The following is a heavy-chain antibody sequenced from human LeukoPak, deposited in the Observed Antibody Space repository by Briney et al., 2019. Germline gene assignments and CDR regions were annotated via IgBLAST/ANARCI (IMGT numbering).Heavy chain of an antibody. J-gene: IGHJ6*03. D-gene: IGHD4-11*01. Sequence: SQTLSLTCTVSGGSINSGGSYWSWIRQPPGKGLEWIGCIYYSWSSYYNPSLKSRVTLSLDTSKNQFSLKLSSVTAADTAVYYCARDNGDYRSIYYYMDVWGKGTTVTVSS. V-gene: IGHV4-31*03. CDR3: ARDNGDYRSIYYYMDV. CDR2: IYYSWSS. CDR1: GGSINSGGSY.